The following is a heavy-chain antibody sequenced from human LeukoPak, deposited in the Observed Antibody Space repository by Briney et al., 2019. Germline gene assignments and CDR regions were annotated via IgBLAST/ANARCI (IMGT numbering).Heavy chain of an antibody. CDR2: ISYDGSNK. CDR3: AKDLFEIYVLGTGYYYYGMDV. Sequence: PGGSLRLSCAASGFTFSSYGMHWVRQAPGKGLEWVAVISYDGSNKYYADSVKGRFTISRDNSKNTLYLQMNSLRAEDTAVYYCAKDLFEIYVLGTGYYYYGMDVWGQGTTVTVSS. V-gene: IGHV3-30*18. CDR1: GFTFSSYG. J-gene: IGHJ6*02. D-gene: IGHD1-1*01.